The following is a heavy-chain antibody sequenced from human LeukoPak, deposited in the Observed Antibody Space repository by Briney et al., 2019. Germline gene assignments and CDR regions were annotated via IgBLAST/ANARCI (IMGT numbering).Heavy chain of an antibody. CDR3: AREYDAFDI. CDR1: GGSISSGGYY. V-gene: IGHV4-30-2*01. J-gene: IGHJ3*02. CDR2: IYHSGST. Sequence: SETLSLTCTVSGGSISSGGYYWSWIRQPPGKGLEWIGYIYHSGSTYYNPSLKSRVTISVDRSKNQFSLKLSSVTAAGTAVYYCAREYDAFDIWGQGTMVTVSS.